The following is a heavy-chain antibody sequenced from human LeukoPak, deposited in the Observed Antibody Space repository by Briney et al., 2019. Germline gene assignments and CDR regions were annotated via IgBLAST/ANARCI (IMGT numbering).Heavy chain of an antibody. J-gene: IGHJ4*02. D-gene: IGHD6-19*01. CDR3: ATKFVDGYSSGWYVFDS. V-gene: IGHV3-23*01. CDR1: GFTFSRYA. Sequence: PGGSLRLSCAASGFTFSRYAMSWVRQAPGKGLEWVSAITDSGGSTYYADSVKGRFTMSRDNSKSTLYLQMNSLRAQDTALYYCATKFVDGYSSGWYVFDSWGQGTLVTVSS. CDR2: ITDSGGST.